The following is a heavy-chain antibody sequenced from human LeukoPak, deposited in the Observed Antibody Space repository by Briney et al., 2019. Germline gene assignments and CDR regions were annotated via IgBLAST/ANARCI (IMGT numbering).Heavy chain of an antibody. CDR2: IRYDGSNK. CDR3: AKDQMVRGVIITMGQSHDAYYGMDV. J-gene: IGHJ6*02. D-gene: IGHD3-10*01. V-gene: IGHV3-30*02. CDR1: GFTFSSYG. Sequence: GGSLRLSCAASGFTFSSYGMHWVRQAPGKGLEWVAFIRYDGSNKYYADSVKGRFTISRDNSKNTLYLQMNSLRAEDTAVYYCAKDQMVRGVIITMGQSHDAYYGMDVWGQGTTVTVSS.